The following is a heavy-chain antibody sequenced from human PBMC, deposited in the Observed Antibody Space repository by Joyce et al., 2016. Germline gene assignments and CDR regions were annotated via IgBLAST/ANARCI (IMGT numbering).Heavy chain of an antibody. J-gene: IGHJ6*02. Sequence: EVQLVESGGGLVQPGGSLRLSCAASGFIFSNYTMKWVRQAPGKWLDCVTHISRSSRTIYYADSVKGRFTISRDNAKNSLYLQMNSLRAEDTAVYYCARKKYYGSGSYYKYYYYAMDVWGQGTTVTVSS. CDR3: ARKKYYGSGSYYKYYYYAMDV. V-gene: IGHV3-48*04. CDR2: ISRSSRTI. CDR1: GFIFSNYT. D-gene: IGHD3-10*01.